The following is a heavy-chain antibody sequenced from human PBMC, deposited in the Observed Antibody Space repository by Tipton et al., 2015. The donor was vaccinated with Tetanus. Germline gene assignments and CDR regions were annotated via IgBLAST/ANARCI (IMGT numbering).Heavy chain of an antibody. CDR3: ARDQGGGRVVRLNWLDP. CDR1: GASFSDYY. V-gene: IGHV4-34*01. J-gene: IGHJ5*02. Sequence: TLSLTCAVYGASFSDYYWSWIRQAPGKGLEWIGEINHSGNTNHNPSLKSRVTLSVDTSKNQFSLKLNSVTAADTAVYYCARDQGGGRVVRLNWLDPWGQGTLVTVSS. CDR2: INHSGNT. D-gene: IGHD6-6*01.